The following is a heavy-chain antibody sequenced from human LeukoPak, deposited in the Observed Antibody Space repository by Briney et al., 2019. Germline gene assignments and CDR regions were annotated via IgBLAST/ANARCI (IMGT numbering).Heavy chain of an antibody. Sequence: GGSLRLSCAASGSTFSDHYMDWVRQAPGKGLEWVGRTRNKADSYTTEYAASVKGRFTISRDDSKNSLYVQMNSLKTEDTAVYYCARVHGEFFDYWGQGTLVTVSS. CDR1: GSTFSDHY. CDR3: ARVHGEFFDY. V-gene: IGHV3-72*01. D-gene: IGHD4-17*01. CDR2: TRNKADSYTT. J-gene: IGHJ4*02.